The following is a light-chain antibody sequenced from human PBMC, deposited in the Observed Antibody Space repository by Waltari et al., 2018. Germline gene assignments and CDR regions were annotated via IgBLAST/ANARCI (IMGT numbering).Light chain of an antibody. Sequence: DIVLTQSPGSLSLSPGERATLSCRASQSLSSSYLAWYQQKPGQAPRLLIYAVSSRATGIPDRFSGSGSGTDFTLTISRLDPEDFAVYFCQQYSSSPNSFGQGTKLEI. CDR3: QQYSSSPNS. CDR2: AVS. CDR1: QSLSSSY. V-gene: IGKV3-20*01. J-gene: IGKJ2*03.